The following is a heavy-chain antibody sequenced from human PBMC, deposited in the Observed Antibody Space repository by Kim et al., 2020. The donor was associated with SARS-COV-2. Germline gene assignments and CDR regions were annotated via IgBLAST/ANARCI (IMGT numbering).Heavy chain of an antibody. CDR2: INHSGST. D-gene: IGHD6-13*01. V-gene: IGHV4-34*01. CDR3: ARARKEVAAAGSSFDP. Sequence: SETLSLTCAVYGGSFSGYYWSWIRQPPGKGLEWIGEINHSGSTNYNPSLKSRVTISVDTSKNQFSLKLSSVTAADTAVYYCARARKEVAAAGSSFDPWGQGTLVTVSS. J-gene: IGHJ5*02. CDR1: GGSFSGYY.